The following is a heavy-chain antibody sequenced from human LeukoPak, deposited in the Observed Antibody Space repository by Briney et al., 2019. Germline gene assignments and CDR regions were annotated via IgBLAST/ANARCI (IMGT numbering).Heavy chain of an antibody. J-gene: IGHJ5*02. CDR2: IYYSGST. CDR1: GGSISSSSYY. V-gene: IGHV4-39*01. CDR3: ARHRPGPNWFDP. Sequence: SETLSLTCTVSGGSISSSSYYWGWIRQPPGKGLEWIGSIYYSGSTYYNPSLKSRVTISVDTSKNQFSLKLSPVTAADTAVYYCARHRPGPNWFDPWGQGTLVTVSS.